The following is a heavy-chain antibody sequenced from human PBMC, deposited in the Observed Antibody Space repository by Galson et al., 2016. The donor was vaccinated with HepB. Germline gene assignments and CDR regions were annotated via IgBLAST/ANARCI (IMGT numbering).Heavy chain of an antibody. V-gene: IGHV1-24*01. Sequence: SVKVSCKVSGYTLTELSMHWVRQAPGKGLEWMGGFDPEDAETVYAQEFQGRVTMTEDTSTDTAYMELSSLRSEDTAVYYCARAALGLQPSFDYWGRGTLVTVSS. J-gene: IGHJ4*02. CDR3: ARAALGLQPSFDY. D-gene: IGHD2-21*02. CDR1: GYTLTELS. CDR2: FDPEDAET.